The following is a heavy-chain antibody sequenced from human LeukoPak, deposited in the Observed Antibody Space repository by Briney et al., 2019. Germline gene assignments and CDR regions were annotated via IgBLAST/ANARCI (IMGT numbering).Heavy chain of an antibody. CDR3: ARIGGSFYFYYYMDV. J-gene: IGHJ6*03. D-gene: IGHD1-26*01. Sequence: SETLSLTCTVSGGSISSSSYYWGWIRQPPGKGLEWIGSVYYSGSTYYNPSLKSRLTISVDTSKNQFSLKLSSVTAADTAVHYCARIGGSFYFYYYMDVWGKGTTVTVSS. CDR1: GGSISSSSYY. V-gene: IGHV4-39*07. CDR2: VYYSGST.